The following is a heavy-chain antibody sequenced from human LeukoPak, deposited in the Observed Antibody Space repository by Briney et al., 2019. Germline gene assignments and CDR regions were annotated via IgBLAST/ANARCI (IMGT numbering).Heavy chain of an antibody. CDR3: ARLGVGAARRYFGY. J-gene: IGHJ4*02. Sequence: SETLSLTCTVSGGSISSYYWSWIRQPPGKGLEWIGYIYYSGSTNYNPSLKSRVTISVDTSKNQFSLKLSSVTAADTAVYYCARLGVGAARRYFGYWGQGTLVTVSS. V-gene: IGHV4-59*08. CDR1: GGSISSYY. CDR2: IYYSGST. D-gene: IGHD6-25*01.